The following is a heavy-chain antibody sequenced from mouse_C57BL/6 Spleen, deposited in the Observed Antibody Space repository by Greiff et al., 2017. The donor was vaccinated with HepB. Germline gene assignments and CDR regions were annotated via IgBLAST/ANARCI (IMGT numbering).Heavy chain of an antibody. Sequence: QVQLKQPGAELVKPGASVKLSCKASGYTFTSYWMHWVKQRPGRGLEWIGRIDPNSGGTKYNEKFKSKATLTVDKPSSTAYMQLSSLTSEDSAVYYCAREKVTTEYYAMDYWGQGTSVTVSS. J-gene: IGHJ4*01. CDR1: GYTFTSYW. CDR3: AREKVTTEYYAMDY. CDR2: IDPNSGGT. V-gene: IGHV1-72*01. D-gene: IGHD2-2*01.